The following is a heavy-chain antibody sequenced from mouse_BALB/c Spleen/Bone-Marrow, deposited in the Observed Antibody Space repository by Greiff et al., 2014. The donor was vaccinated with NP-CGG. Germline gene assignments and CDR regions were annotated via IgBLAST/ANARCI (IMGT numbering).Heavy chain of an antibody. D-gene: IGHD1-1*01. Sequence: QVQPKESGPGLVKPGGSVKISCTGSGYAFSSSWMNWGKQRPGQGLEWIGRVYPGDGDTNSNGRFKGKATLTADRSSNTAYMQLSSLTSVDSAVYFCARSAYYGSSYGAMDYWGQGTSVTVSS. V-gene: IGHV1-82*01. CDR2: VYPGDGDT. CDR1: GYAFSSSW. J-gene: IGHJ4*01. CDR3: ARSAYYGSSYGAMDY.